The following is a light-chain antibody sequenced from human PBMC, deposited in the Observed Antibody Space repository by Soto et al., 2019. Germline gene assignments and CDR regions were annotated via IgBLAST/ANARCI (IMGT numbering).Light chain of an antibody. CDR2: EVS. V-gene: IGLV2-8*01. J-gene: IGLJ2*01. CDR3: SSYAGSNKLV. CDR1: SSDVGGYNY. Sequence: QSVLTQPPSASGSPGQSVTISCTGTSSDVGGYNYVSWYQQHPGKAPKLMIYEVSKRPSGVPDRFSGSKSGNTASLTVSGLQPEDGADYYCSSYAGSNKLVFGGGSQLTVL.